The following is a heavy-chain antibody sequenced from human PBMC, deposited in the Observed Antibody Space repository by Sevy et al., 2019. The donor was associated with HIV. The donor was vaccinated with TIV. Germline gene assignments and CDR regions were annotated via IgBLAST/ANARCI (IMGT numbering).Heavy chain of an antibody. D-gene: IGHD3-22*01. V-gene: IGHV1-69*13. J-gene: IGHJ3*02. CDR3: SSTDYYDSDGYYLYAFDI. CDR1: GGTFSSYA. Sequence: ASVKVSCKAFGGTFSSYAISWVRQAPGQGREWMGGIIPISATANYAQKFQGRVTITADESTSTAYMEMSGLRSEDTDVYYCSSTDYYDSDGYYLYAFDIWGQGTVVTVSS. CDR2: IIPISATA.